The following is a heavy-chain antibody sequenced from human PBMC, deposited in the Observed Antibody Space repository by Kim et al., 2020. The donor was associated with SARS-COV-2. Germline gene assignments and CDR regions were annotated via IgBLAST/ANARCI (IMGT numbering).Heavy chain of an antibody. D-gene: IGHD6-13*01. V-gene: IGHV3-21*01. CDR3: ARAGPLYSSSWPGYFDY. J-gene: IGHJ4*02. Sequence: GGSLRLSCAASGFTFSSYSMNWVRQAPGKGLEWVSSISSSSSYIYYADSVKGRFTISRDNAKNSLYLQMNSLRAEDTAVYYCARAGPLYSSSWPGYFDYWGQGTLVTVSS. CDR1: GFTFSSYS. CDR2: ISSSSSYI.